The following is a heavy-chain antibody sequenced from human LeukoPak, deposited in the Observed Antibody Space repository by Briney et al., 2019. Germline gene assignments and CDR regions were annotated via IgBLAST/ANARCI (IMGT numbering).Heavy chain of an antibody. Sequence: GGSLRLSCAASGFTFSTYTMHWVRQAPGKGLEWVAVMSYDGMNKYYADSVKGRITVSRDNSKNTLYLQMNSLTTEDTAVYYCAKAPTYSYGSGSYYSSGTYWYFDLWGRGTLVTVSS. CDR1: GFTFSTYT. CDR2: MSYDGMNK. D-gene: IGHD3-10*01. J-gene: IGHJ2*01. V-gene: IGHV3-30*04. CDR3: AKAPTYSYGSGSYYSSGTYWYFDL.